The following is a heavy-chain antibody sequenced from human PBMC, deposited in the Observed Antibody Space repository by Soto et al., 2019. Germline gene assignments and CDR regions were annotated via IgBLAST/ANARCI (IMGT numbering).Heavy chain of an antibody. CDR1: GGSMSSGGYY. J-gene: IGHJ6*02. D-gene: IGHD1-26*01. Sequence: PSETLSLTCAVSGGSMSSGGYYWSWIRQQPGKGLEWIGYIYHNGSPYYNPSLQSRFTLSVDRSKSTLYLQMNSLRAEDTAVYYCGKGRSYYYYDGVDVWGQGTTVTVSS. V-gene: IGHV4-30-2*01. CDR2: IYHNGSP. CDR3: GKGRSYYYYDGVDV.